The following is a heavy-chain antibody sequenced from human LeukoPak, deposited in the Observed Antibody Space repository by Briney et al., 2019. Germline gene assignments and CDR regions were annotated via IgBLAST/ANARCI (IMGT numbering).Heavy chain of an antibody. CDR1: GYTFTGYH. V-gene: IGHV1-2*02. CDR2: INSNSGDT. Sequence: ASVKVSCKASGYTFTGYHMHWVRQAPGQGLEWMGWINSNSGDTNYAQKFQGRVTITRNTSISTAYMELSSLRSEDTAVYYCARVYDSSGHYPIDYWGQGTLVTVSS. CDR3: ARVYDSSGHYPIDY. J-gene: IGHJ4*02. D-gene: IGHD3-22*01.